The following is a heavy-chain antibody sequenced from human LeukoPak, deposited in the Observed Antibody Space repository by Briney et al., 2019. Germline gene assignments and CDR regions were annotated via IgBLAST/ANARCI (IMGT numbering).Heavy chain of an antibody. CDR1: GGSISTYY. CDR3: TRGSIAYYYMDV. D-gene: IGHD3-22*01. V-gene: IGHV4-59*01. J-gene: IGHJ6*03. Sequence: PSETLSLTCTVSGGSISTYYWSWIRQPPGKGLEWIGYIYYTGSTSYNPPLKSRVTIPVDTSKNQFSLKLSSVTAADTAVYYCTRGSIAYYYMDVWGKGTTVTISS. CDR2: IYYTGST.